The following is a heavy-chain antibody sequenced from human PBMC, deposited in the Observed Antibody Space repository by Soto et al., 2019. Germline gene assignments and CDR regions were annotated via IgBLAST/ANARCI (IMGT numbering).Heavy chain of an antibody. V-gene: IGHV4-31*03. CDR1: GGSISSGGYY. CDR3: ARGGYDYVWGSYLMDV. D-gene: IGHD3-16*02. J-gene: IGHJ6*02. Sequence: QVQLQESGPGLVKPSQTLSLTCTVSGGSISSGGYYWSWIRQHPGKGLEWIGYIYYSGSTYYNPSLRSRVTISVDTSKNQFSLKLSSVTAADTAVYYCARGGYDYVWGSYLMDVWGQGTTVTVSS. CDR2: IYYSGST.